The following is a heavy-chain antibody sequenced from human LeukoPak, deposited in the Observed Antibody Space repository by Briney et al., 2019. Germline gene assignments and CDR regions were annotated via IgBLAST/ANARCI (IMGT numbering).Heavy chain of an antibody. CDR1: RGTFSSYR. J-gene: IGHJ4*02. CDR3: ARGELGDRSGFSFFDY. Sequence: SVKVYCKASRGTFSSYRISWVRHAPGPGLEWMGGVIAIFGRVKYGQKFQGRATITTDESTSTAYIELSSLTSEDTGVYYCARGELGDRSGFSFFDYWGQGTMVTVSS. CDR2: VIAIFGRV. D-gene: IGHD3-22*01. V-gene: IGHV1-69*05.